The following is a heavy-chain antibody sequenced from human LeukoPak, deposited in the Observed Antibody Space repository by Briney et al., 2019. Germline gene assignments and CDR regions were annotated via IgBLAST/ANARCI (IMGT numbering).Heavy chain of an antibody. CDR3: AKDRLLVGYFDY. J-gene: IGHJ4*02. CDR1: GFTFSSYG. V-gene: IGHV3-30*18. CDR2: ISYDGSNK. Sequence: GGSLRLSCAASGFTFSSYGMHWVRQAPGKGLEWVAVISYDGSNKYYADSVKGRFTISRDNSKYTLYLQMNSLRAEDTAVYYCAKDRLLVGYFDYWGQGTLVTVSS. D-gene: IGHD2-8*02.